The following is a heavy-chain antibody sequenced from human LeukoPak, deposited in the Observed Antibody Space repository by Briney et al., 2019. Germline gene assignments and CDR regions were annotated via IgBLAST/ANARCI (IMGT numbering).Heavy chain of an antibody. D-gene: IGHD3-10*01. CDR3: ARGRANYDY. CDR1: GGSISNYY. V-gene: IGHV4-4*07. Sequence: PSETLSLTCTVSGGSISNYYWTWIRQPAGKGLEWIGRIYNSGTTNYNPSLKSRVTMSVDTSKNQFSLKLSSVTAADTGVYYCARGRANYDYWGQGTLVTVSS. CDR2: IYNSGTT. J-gene: IGHJ4*02.